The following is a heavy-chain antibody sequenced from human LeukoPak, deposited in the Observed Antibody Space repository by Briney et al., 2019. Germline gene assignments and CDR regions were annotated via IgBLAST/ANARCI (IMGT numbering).Heavy chain of an antibody. CDR3: ARGSVLAMTVVVITKRFDYGMDV. V-gene: IGHV1-2*06. J-gene: IGHJ6*02. Sequence: ASVKVSCKASGYTFTGYYMHWVRQAPGQGLEWMGRINHNSGGTNYAQKFQGRVTMTRDTSISTAYMELSRLRSDDTSVYYCARGSVLAMTVVVITKRFDYGMDVWGQGTTVTVSS. CDR2: INHNSGGT. D-gene: IGHD3-22*01. CDR1: GYTFTGYY.